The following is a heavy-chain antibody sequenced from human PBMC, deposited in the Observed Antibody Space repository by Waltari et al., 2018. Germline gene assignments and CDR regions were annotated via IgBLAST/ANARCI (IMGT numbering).Heavy chain of an antibody. Sequence: QLQESSPGLVKPSGTLSLTCAVSGDSVTSSYLWNWVRQPPGKGLEWIGQVHGSGRTNYNPSVASRVTVSLDTSNNQVSLKVTSATAADTAVYYCARDRGRGLYLDSWGPGTLVTVSP. J-gene: IGHJ4*02. D-gene: IGHD2-15*01. CDR1: GDSVTSSYL. CDR2: VHGSGRT. V-gene: IGHV4-4*02. CDR3: ARDRGRGLYLDS.